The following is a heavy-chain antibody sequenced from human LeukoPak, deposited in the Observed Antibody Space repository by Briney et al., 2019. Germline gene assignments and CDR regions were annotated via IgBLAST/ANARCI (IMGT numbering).Heavy chain of an antibody. V-gene: IGHV3-66*01. Sequence: GGSLRLTCAASGFTFSSYAMSWVRQAPGKGLEWVSVIYSGGSTYYADSVKGRFTISRDNSKNTLYLQMNSLRAEDTAVYYCASLGPIAAAGTSWFDPWGQGTLVTVSS. D-gene: IGHD6-13*01. CDR2: IYSGGST. CDR1: GFTFSSYA. CDR3: ASLGPIAAAGTSWFDP. J-gene: IGHJ5*02.